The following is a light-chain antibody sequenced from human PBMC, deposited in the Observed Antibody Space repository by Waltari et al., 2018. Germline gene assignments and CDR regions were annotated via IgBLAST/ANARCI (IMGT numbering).Light chain of an antibody. V-gene: IGKV4-1*01. CDR2: WAS. J-gene: IGKJ2*01. CDR1: QSLFYRSSNENF. Sequence: DIVMTQSPDSLAVALGERATINCKTSQSLFYRSSNENFVAWYHQRPGHPPKLLIYWASTRDLGVPDRFSGSGSGTDFTLTINSLQAEDVAVYYCQQYYSTPYTFGQGTKVEIK. CDR3: QQYYSTPYT.